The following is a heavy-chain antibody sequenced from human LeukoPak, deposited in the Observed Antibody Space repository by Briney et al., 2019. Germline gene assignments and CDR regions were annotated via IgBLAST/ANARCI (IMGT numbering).Heavy chain of an antibody. J-gene: IGHJ3*02. Sequence: PGGSLRLSCAASGFTFSSYEMNWVRQAPGKGLEWVSYISSSGSTIYYADSVKGRFTISRDNAKNSLYLQMNSLRAEDTAVYYCARDPDSSSWNHDAFDIWGQGTMVTVSS. D-gene: IGHD6-13*01. CDR2: ISSSGSTI. CDR3: ARDPDSSSWNHDAFDI. CDR1: GFTFSSYE. V-gene: IGHV3-48*03.